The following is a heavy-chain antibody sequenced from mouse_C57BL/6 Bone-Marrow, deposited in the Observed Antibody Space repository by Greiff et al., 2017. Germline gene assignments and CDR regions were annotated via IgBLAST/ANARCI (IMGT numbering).Heavy chain of an antibody. V-gene: IGHV1-64*01. CDR1: GYTFTSYW. D-gene: IGHD2-10*01. CDR2: IHPNSGST. CDR3: ARAYCNFDY. Sequence: QVQLQQPGAELVKPGASVKLSCKASGYTFTSYWMHWVKQRPGQGLEWIGMIHPNSGSTNYNAKFKSKATLTVDKSSSTAYMQLSSLTSEDSAVYYCARAYCNFDYWGQGTTLTVSS. J-gene: IGHJ2*01.